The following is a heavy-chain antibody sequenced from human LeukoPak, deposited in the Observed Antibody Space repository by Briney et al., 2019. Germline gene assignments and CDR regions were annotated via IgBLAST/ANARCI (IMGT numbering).Heavy chain of an antibody. CDR1: GIPVQSHY. Sequence: GSLRLPCSASGIPVQSHYIGWVRQGPGKELEWVSVIYSGGSTYYADSVKGRFTISRDNSKNTLYLQMNSLRAEDTAVYYCARLSGSYYMDVWGKGTTVTISS. D-gene: IGHD1-26*01. CDR2: IYSGGST. J-gene: IGHJ6*03. CDR3: ARLSGSYYMDV. V-gene: IGHV3-66*04.